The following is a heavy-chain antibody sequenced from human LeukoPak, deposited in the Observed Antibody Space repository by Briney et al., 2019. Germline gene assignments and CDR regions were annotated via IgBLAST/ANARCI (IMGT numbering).Heavy chain of an antibody. J-gene: IGHJ3*02. CDR2: IYYSGST. D-gene: IGHD3-16*01. Sequence: PSETLSLTCTVSGGSISSYYWSWIRQPPGKGLEWIGYIYYSGSTNYNPSLKSRVTISVDTSKNQFSLKLSSVTAADTAVYYCARDRFAFGGVHWAFDIWGQGTMVTVSS. CDR1: GGSISSYY. CDR3: ARDRFAFGGVHWAFDI. V-gene: IGHV4-59*12.